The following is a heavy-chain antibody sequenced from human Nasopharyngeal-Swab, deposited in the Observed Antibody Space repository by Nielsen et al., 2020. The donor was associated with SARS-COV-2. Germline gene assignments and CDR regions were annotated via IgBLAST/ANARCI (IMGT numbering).Heavy chain of an antibody. CDR1: GFTFSSSA. CDR3: ASPPLDSSGYYYGFHY. J-gene: IGHJ4*02. CDR2: ISYDGSNK. V-gene: IGHV3-30-3*01. D-gene: IGHD3-22*01. Sequence: GGSLRLSCAASGFTFSSSAMHWVRQAPGKGLEWVAVISYDGSNKYFADSVKGRFTISRDNSKNTLYLQTNSLRAEDTAVYYCASPPLDSSGYYYGFHYWGRGTLVTVSS.